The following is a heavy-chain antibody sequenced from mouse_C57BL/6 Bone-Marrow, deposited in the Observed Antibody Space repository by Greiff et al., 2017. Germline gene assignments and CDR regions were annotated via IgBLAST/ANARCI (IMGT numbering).Heavy chain of an antibody. Sequence: QVQLQQPGAELVKPGASVKLSCKASGYTFTSYWMQWVKQRPGQGLEWIGEIDPSDSYTNYNQKFKGKATLTIDTSSSTAYMQLNSLPSEDSAVYYCARSYYGNYDAMDYWGQGTSVTVSS. V-gene: IGHV1-50*01. CDR3: ARSYYGNYDAMDY. CDR1: GYTFTSYW. D-gene: IGHD2-10*01. CDR2: IDPSDSYT. J-gene: IGHJ4*01.